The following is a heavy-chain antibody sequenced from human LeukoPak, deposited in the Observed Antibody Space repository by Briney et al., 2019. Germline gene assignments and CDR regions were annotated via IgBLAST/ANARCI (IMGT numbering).Heavy chain of an antibody. CDR1: GGSFSGYY. Sequence: PSETLSLTCAVYGGSFSGYYWSWIRQPPGKGLEWIGEINHSGSTNYNPSLKSRVTISVDTSKNQFSLKLSSVTAADTAVYYCARSASQEKRYYFDYWGQGTLVTVSS. CDR3: ARSASQEKRYYFDY. D-gene: IGHD5-24*01. J-gene: IGHJ4*02. V-gene: IGHV4-34*01. CDR2: INHSGST.